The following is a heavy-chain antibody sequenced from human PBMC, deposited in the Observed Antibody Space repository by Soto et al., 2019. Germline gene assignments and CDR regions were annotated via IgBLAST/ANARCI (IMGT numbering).Heavy chain of an antibody. CDR1: GYTFTSCD. V-gene: IGHV1-8*01. Sequence: ASVKVSCKDSGYTFTSCDINWVRQATGQGLEWMGWMNPNSGNTGYAQKFQGRVTMTRNTSISTAYMELSSLRSEDTAVYYCASGRFSRIIGYCYYGMDVWGQGTRVTVSS. CDR3: ASGRFSRIIGYCYYGMDV. J-gene: IGHJ6*02. CDR2: MNPNSGNT. D-gene: IGHD5-12*01.